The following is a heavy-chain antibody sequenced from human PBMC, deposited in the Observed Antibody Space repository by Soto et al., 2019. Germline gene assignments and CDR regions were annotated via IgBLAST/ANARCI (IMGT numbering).Heavy chain of an antibody. V-gene: IGHV1-18*01. CDR1: GYTFTSYG. D-gene: IGHD3-22*01. CDR3: ARDSGTMIVVASFFDY. CDR2: ISAYNGNT. J-gene: IGHJ4*02. Sequence: QVQLVQSGAEVKKPGASVKVSCKASGYTFTSYGISWVRQAPGQGLEWMGWISAYNGNTNYAQKLQGRVTMTTDTSTSTADMELRSLRSDDTAVYYCARDSGTMIVVASFFDYWGQGTLVTVSS.